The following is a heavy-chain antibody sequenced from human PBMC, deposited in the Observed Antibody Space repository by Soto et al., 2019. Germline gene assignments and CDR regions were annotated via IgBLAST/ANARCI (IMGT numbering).Heavy chain of an antibody. V-gene: IGHV4-59*01. CDR1: GGSFSPNY. J-gene: IGHJ4*02. D-gene: IGHD6-13*01. CDR2: IYDSGST. CDR3: ARVGAAAAPGYFDY. Sequence: SETLSLTCTVSGGSFSPNYWSWFRQPPGKGLEWIGNIYDSGSTNYNPSLKSRVTISVDTSKNQFSLKVRSVTAADTAVYYCARVGAAAAPGYFDYWSQGTLVT.